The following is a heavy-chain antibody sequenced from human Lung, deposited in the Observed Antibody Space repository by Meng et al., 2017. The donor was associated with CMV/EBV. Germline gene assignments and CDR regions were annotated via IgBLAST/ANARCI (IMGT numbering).Heavy chain of an antibody. CDR1: GFTFSSYA. Sequence: SXAASGFTFSSYAMHWVRQAPGKGLEWVAVISYDGSNKYYADSVKGRFTISRDNSKNTLYLQMNSLRAEDTAVYYCARDLRRELSGAFDIWGQGTMVTVSS. D-gene: IGHD1-26*01. CDR3: ARDLRRELSGAFDI. J-gene: IGHJ3*02. CDR2: ISYDGSNK. V-gene: IGHV3-30*04.